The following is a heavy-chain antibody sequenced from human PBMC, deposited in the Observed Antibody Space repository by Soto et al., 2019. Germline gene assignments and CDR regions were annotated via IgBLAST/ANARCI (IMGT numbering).Heavy chain of an antibody. CDR1: GYTFTSYY. CDR3: ARDGRAVFDHDFWSGSGNWFDP. J-gene: IGHJ5*02. Sequence: GASVKVSCKASGYTFTSYYMHWVRQAPGQGLEWMGIINPSGGSTSYAQKFQGRVTMTRDTSTSTVYMELSSLRSEDTAVYYCARDGRAVFDHDFWSGSGNWFDPWGQGTLVTVSS. CDR2: INPSGGST. V-gene: IGHV1-46*01. D-gene: IGHD3-3*01.